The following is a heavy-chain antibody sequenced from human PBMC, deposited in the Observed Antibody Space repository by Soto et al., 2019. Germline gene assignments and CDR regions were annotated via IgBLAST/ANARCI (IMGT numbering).Heavy chain of an antibody. J-gene: IGHJ6*02. CDR1: GGTFSSYA. D-gene: IGHD2-21*02. CDR3: ARWFRGDWRYYYYGMDV. CDR2: IIPIFGTA. V-gene: IGHV1-69*01. Sequence: QMPLVQSGAEVKKPGSSVKVSCKASGGTFSSYAISWVRQAPGQGLEWMGGIIPIFGTANYAQKFQGRVTITADESTSTAYMELSSLRSEDTAVYYCARWFRGDWRYYYYGMDVWGQGTTVTVSS.